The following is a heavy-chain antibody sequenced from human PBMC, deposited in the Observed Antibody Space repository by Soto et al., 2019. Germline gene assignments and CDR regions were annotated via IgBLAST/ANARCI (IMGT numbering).Heavy chain of an antibody. Sequence: LRLSCAASGFTFTSYAMHWVRQAPGKGLEWVAAISYHGRDEYYADSVKGRFSISRDNSKNTLNLQMNSLRAEDTAVYYCARGRFSTTLYAGFDPWGQGTLVTVSS. D-gene: IGHD2-2*01. J-gene: IGHJ5*02. CDR3: ARGRFSTTLYAGFDP. CDR1: GFTFTSYA. CDR2: ISYHGRDE. V-gene: IGHV3-30*04.